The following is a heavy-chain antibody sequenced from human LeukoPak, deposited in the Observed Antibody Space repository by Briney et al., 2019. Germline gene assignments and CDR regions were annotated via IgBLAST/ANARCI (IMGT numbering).Heavy chain of an antibody. J-gene: IGHJ5*02. CDR1: GYSFTSYW. CDR2: IYPGDSDI. CDR3: ARLSYSSGCLRGFDP. V-gene: IGHV5-51*01. D-gene: IGHD6-19*01. Sequence: GESLKISCKGSGYSFTSYWIGWVRQMPGKGLEWMGIIYPGDSDIRYSPSLQGQVTISADKSISTAYLQWSSLKASDTAMYYCARLSYSSGCLRGFDPWGQGTLVTVSS.